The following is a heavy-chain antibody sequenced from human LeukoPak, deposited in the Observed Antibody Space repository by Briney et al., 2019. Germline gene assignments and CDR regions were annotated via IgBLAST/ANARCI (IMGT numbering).Heavy chain of an antibody. Sequence: GGSLRLSCAASGFTVSSNYMSWVRQAPGKGLEWVSVMYSGGSTYYADSVKGRFTISRDNSKNTLYLQMNSLRAEDTAVYYCARVPNYGSGSGFDPWGQGTLVTVSS. CDR3: ARVPNYGSGSGFDP. CDR1: GFTVSSNY. J-gene: IGHJ5*02. D-gene: IGHD3-10*01. CDR2: MYSGGST. V-gene: IGHV3-53*01.